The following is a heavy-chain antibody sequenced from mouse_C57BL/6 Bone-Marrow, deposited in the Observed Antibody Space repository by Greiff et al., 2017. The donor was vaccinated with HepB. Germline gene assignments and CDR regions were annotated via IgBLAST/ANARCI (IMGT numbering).Heavy chain of an antibody. CDR2: IYPGDGDT. J-gene: IGHJ4*01. Sequence: VQLQQSGAELVKPGASVKISCKASGYAFSSYWMNWVKQRPGKGLEWIGQIYPGDGDTNYNGKFKGKATLTADKSSSTAYMQLSSLTSEDSAVYCCARSPTTVVAGDYAMDYWGQGTSVTVSS. CDR1: GYAFSSYW. V-gene: IGHV1-80*01. CDR3: ARSPTTVVAGDYAMDY. D-gene: IGHD1-1*01.